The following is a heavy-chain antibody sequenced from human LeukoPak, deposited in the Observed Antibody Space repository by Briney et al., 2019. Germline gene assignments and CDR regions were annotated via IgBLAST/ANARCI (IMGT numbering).Heavy chain of an antibody. CDR1: GYTLTELS. V-gene: IGHV1-24*01. CDR2: FDPEDGET. Sequence: ASVKVSCKVSGYTLTELSMHWVRQAPGKGLEWMGGFDPEDGETIYAQKFQGRVTMTEDTSTDTAYMELSSLRSEDTAVYYCATIAAAAQGHPGGYYYYYMDVWGKGTTVTASS. J-gene: IGHJ6*03. CDR3: ATIAAAAQGHPGGYYYYYMDV. D-gene: IGHD6-13*01.